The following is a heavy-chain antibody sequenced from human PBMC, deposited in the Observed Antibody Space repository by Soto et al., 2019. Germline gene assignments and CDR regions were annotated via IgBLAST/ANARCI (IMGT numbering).Heavy chain of an antibody. V-gene: IGHV1-69*01. CDR1: GGPFRNYG. CDR3: VRGPYSSSWGNWLDP. Sequence: QEQLVQSGAEVKKPESSVKVSCKASGGPFRNYGFSWLRQAPGQGLQWMGGIVPMYPTPKYAQKFQGRLTITADESTRTAYMELSGLRYEDTAVYYCVRGPYSSSWGNWLDPWGQGTQVTVSS. J-gene: IGHJ5*02. CDR2: IVPMYPTP. D-gene: IGHD2-2*01.